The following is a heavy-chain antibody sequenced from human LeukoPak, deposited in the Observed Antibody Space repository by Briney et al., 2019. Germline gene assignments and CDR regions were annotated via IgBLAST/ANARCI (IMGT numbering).Heavy chain of an antibody. CDR1: GGTFSSCA. V-gene: IGHV1-69*13. CDR3: ARAKGIQLWLIGDY. J-gene: IGHJ4*02. Sequence: ASVKVSCKASGGTFSSCAISWVRQAPGQGLEWMGGIIPIFGTANYAQKFQGRVTITADESTSTAYMELSSLRSEDTAVYYCARAKGIQLWLIGDYGGQGTLVTVSS. D-gene: IGHD5-18*01. CDR2: IIPIFGTA.